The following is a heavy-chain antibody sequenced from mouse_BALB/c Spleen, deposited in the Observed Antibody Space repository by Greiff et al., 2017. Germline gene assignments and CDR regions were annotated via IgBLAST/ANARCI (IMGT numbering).Heavy chain of an antibody. CDR3: ARGAYGSFDY. Sequence: VQLQQSGAELVRPGALVKLSCKASGFNIKDYYMHWVKQRPEQGLEWIGWIDPENGNTIYDPKFQGKASITADTSSNTAYLQLSSLTSEDTAVYYCARGAYGSFDYWGQGTTLTVSS. CDR1: GFNIKDYY. D-gene: IGHD2-2*01. CDR2: IDPENGNT. J-gene: IGHJ2*01. V-gene: IGHV14-1*02.